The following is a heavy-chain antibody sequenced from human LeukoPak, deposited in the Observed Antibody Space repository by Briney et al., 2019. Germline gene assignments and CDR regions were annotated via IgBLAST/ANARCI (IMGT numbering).Heavy chain of an antibody. CDR3: ARDSYCSGGSCYGPSAFDI. V-gene: IGHV4-34*01. CDR2: INHSGST. CDR1: GGSFSGYY. D-gene: IGHD2-15*01. J-gene: IGHJ3*02. Sequence: PSETLSLTCAVYGGSFSGYYWSWIRQPPGKGLEWIGEINHSGSTNYNPSLKSRVTISVDTSKNQFSLKLSSVTAADTAVYYCARDSYCSGGSCYGPSAFDIWGQGTMVTVS.